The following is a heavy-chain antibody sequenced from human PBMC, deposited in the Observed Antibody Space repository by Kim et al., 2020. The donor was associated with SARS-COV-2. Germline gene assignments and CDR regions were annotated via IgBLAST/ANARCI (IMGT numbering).Heavy chain of an antibody. J-gene: IGHJ6*02. CDR1: GFTFSNFA. D-gene: IGHD2-2*03. V-gene: IGHV3-23*01. Sequence: GGSLRLSCAASGFTFSNFAMSWVRQAPGKGLDWVSSISDSGINTHYADSVKGRFTISRGNSKNTLYLQMNSLRAEDTAVYYCAKDFGYCSSNVCFPSYGLDVWGQGTTVTVSS. CDR2: ISDSGINT. CDR3: AKDFGYCSSNVCFPSYGLDV.